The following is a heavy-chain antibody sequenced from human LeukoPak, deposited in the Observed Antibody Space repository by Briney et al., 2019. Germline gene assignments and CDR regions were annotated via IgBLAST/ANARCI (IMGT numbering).Heavy chain of an antibody. V-gene: IGHV3-21*01. CDR3: ARDYAPSWGGCSSTSCYDLDY. Sequence: PRGSLRLSCAASGFTVSNNYMSWVRQAPGKGLEWVSSTSSSNSYIYYADSVKGRFTISRDNAKNSLYLQMNSLRAEDTAVYYCARDYAPSWGGCSSTSCYDLDYWGQGTLVTVSS. CDR2: TSSSNSYI. CDR1: GFTVSNNY. D-gene: IGHD2-2*01. J-gene: IGHJ4*02.